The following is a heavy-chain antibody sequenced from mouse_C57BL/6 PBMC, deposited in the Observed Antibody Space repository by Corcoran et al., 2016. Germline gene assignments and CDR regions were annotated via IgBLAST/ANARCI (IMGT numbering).Heavy chain of an antibody. D-gene: IGHD3-2*02. CDR3: ARYSSGYEAY. J-gene: IGHJ3*01. V-gene: IGHV1-19*01. CDR2: INPYNGGT. CDR1: GYTFTDYY. Sequence: EVQLQQSGPVLVKPGASVKMSCKASGYTFTDYYMNWVKQSHGKSLEWIGVINPYNGGTSYNQKLKGKATLTVDKSSSTAYMELNSLTSEDSAVYYCARYSSGYEAYWGQGTLVTVSA.